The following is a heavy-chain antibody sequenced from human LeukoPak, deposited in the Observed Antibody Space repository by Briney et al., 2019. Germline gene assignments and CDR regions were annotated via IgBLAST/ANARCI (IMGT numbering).Heavy chain of an antibody. CDR1: GGSFSGYY. Sequence: SETLSLTCAVYGGSFSGYYWSWIRQPPGKGLEWIGEINHSGSTNYNPSLKSRVTISVDTSKNQFSLKLSSVTAAATAVYYCARGTVLVVVPAANRGGFDPWGQGTLVTVSS. CDR2: INHSGST. V-gene: IGHV4-34*01. CDR3: ARGTVLVVVPAANRGGFDP. D-gene: IGHD2-2*01. J-gene: IGHJ5*02.